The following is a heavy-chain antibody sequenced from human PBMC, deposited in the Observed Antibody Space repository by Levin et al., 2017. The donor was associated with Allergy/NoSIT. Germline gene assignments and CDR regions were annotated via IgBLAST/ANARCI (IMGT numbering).Heavy chain of an antibody. Sequence: PGGSLRLSCAASEFTFSSYWMTWVRQAPGKGLEWVANIKQDGSEKYYVDSVKGRFTISRDNAKNSLFLQMNSLRAEDTAVYYCARDHNYYGSGSYYRVAFDIWGQGTMVTVSS. CDR2: IKQDGSEK. D-gene: IGHD3-10*01. CDR1: EFTFSSYW. J-gene: IGHJ3*02. CDR3: ARDHNYYGSGSYYRVAFDI. V-gene: IGHV3-7*04.